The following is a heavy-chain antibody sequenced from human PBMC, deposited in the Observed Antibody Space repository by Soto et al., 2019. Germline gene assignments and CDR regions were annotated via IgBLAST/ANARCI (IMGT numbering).Heavy chain of an antibody. V-gene: IGHV3-49*04. CDR3: IRDPDSGYSTTTFDY. Sequence: PGGSLRLSCTASGFTFGDYAMSWVRQAPGKGLEWVGFIRSKAYGGTTEYAASVKGRFTISRDDSKSIAYLQMNSLKTEDTAVYYCIRDPDSGYSTTTFDYWGQGTLVTVSS. D-gene: IGHD3-22*01. CDR2: IRSKAYGGTT. J-gene: IGHJ4*02. CDR1: GFTFGDYA.